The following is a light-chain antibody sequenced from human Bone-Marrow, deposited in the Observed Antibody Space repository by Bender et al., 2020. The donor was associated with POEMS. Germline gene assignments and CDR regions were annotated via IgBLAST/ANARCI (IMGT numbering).Light chain of an antibody. CDR1: SSDVGFYNY. CDR3: SSYTRSATVV. J-gene: IGLJ2*01. V-gene: IGLV2-14*03. Sequence: QSALTQPASVSGSPGQSITISCTGTSSDVGFYNYVSWYQQHPGKAPKLMIYDVSKRPSGVSNRFSGSKSGNTASLTISGLQAEDEADYYCSSYTRSATVVFGGGTKLTVL. CDR2: DVS.